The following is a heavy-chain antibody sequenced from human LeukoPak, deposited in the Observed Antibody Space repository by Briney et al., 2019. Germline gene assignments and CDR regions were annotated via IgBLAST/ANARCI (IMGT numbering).Heavy chain of an antibody. CDR2: MSPNSGNT. D-gene: IGHD2-2*01. CDR1: GYTFTSYD. J-gene: IGHJ5*02. V-gene: IGHV1-8*01. CDR3: ARVARYCSSTSCSFSPRFDP. Sequence: ASVKVSCKTSGYTFTSYDINWVRQATGQGLEWMGYMSPNSGNTGYAQKFQGRVTMTRDTSISTAYMELSRLRSDDTAVYYCARVARYCSSTSCSFSPRFDPWGQGTLVTVSS.